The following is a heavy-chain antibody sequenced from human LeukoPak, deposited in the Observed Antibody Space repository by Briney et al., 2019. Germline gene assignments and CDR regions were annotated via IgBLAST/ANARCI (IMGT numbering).Heavy chain of an antibody. D-gene: IGHD1-26*01. J-gene: IGHJ4*02. CDR2: MKENGAEI. Sequence: GGSLRLSCTASGFSFSYYWMSWVRQAPGKGLEWVANMKENGAEIYYVDSVKGRFTISRDNAKNSLFLQMGSLTVEDTAVYYCARSGSYYRISDYWGQGTLVTVSS. V-gene: IGHV3-7*03. CDR1: GFSFSYYW. CDR3: ARSGSYYRISDY.